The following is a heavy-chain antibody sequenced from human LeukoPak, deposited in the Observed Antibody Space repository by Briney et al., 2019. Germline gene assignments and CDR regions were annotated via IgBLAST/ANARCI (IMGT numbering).Heavy chain of an antibody. J-gene: IGHJ6*03. CDR1: GYTFTGYY. Sequence: ASVKVSCKASGYTFTGYYMHWVRQAPGQGLEWMGWINPNSGGTNYAQKFQGWVTMTRDTSISTAYMELSRLRSDDTAMYYCAINAYCSSNSCWGNYYYYYMDVWGKGTTVTVSS. V-gene: IGHV1-2*04. D-gene: IGHD2-2*01. CDR2: INPNSGGT. CDR3: AINAYCSSNSCWGNYYYYYMDV.